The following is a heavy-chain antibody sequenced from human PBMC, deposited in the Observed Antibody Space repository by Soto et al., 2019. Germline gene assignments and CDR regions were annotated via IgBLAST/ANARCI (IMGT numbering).Heavy chain of an antibody. CDR1: GGSFSGYY. J-gene: IGHJ4*02. CDR3: AILVGATTRFDY. D-gene: IGHD1-26*01. CDR2: INHSGST. V-gene: IGHV4-34*01. Sequence: QVQLQQWGAGLLKPSETLSLTCAVYGGSFSGYYWSWIRQPPGKGLEWIGEINHSGSTNYKPSLKSRVTISVDTSKNQFSLKLSSVTAADTAVYYCAILVGATTRFDYWGQGTLVTVSS.